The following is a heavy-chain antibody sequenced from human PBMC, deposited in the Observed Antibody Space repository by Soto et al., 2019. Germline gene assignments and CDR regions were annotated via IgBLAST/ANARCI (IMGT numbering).Heavy chain of an antibody. D-gene: IGHD5-12*01. CDR3: ARAIVVTIGGMDV. J-gene: IGHJ6*02. CDR2: IYYTGST. V-gene: IGHV4-30-4*01. Sequence: SETLSLTFTVSGGSISNADYYWSWVRQPPGKELECIGYIYYTGSTFVNPSLKSRVTISKGMSRNEFSLRLNSVTAADTAVYYCARAIVVTIGGMDVWGQGTTVTVSS. CDR1: GGSISNADYY.